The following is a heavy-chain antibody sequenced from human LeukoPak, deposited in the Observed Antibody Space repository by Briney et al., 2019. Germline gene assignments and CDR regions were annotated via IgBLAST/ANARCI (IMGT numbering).Heavy chain of an antibody. CDR2: ISTSSSTT. D-gene: IGHD6-6*01. V-gene: IGHV3-11*01. CDR1: GFTFSDYY. Sequence: GGSLRLSCAASGFTFSDYYMSWIRQAPGKGLEWVSYISTSSSTTYYADSVKGRFTISRDNAKNSLYLQMNSLRAEDTAVFYCARLGGSSFPFDYWGQGTLVTVSS. J-gene: IGHJ4*02. CDR3: ARLGGSSFPFDY.